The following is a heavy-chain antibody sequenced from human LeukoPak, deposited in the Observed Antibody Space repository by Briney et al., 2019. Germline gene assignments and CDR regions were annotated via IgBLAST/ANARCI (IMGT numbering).Heavy chain of an antibody. CDR1: GFTVSSNY. J-gene: IGHJ4*02. D-gene: IGHD2-21*01. Sequence: GGSLRLSCAASGFTVSSNYMSWVRQAPGKGLEWVGRIKPKTDGETTEYAAPVKGRFSISRDDSKNMLYLQMNSLKTEDTAVYYCITPLPYSAQGGQGTLVTVSS. V-gene: IGHV3-15*01. CDR3: ITPLPYSAQ. CDR2: IKPKTDGETT.